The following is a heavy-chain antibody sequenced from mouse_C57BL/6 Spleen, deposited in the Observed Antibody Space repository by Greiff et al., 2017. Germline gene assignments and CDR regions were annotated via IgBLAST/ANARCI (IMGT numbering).Heavy chain of an antibody. V-gene: IGHV5-4*01. CDR2: ISDGGSYT. D-gene: IGHD1-1*01. Sequence: EVKLMESGGGLVKPGGSLKLSCAASGFTFSSYAMSWVRQTPEKRLEWVATISDGGSYTYYPDNVKGRFTISRDNAKNNMYLQLSHLKSEDTAMYYCARESHGSSWYFDVWGTGTTGTVSS. J-gene: IGHJ1*03. CDR1: GFTFSSYA. CDR3: ARESHGSSWYFDV.